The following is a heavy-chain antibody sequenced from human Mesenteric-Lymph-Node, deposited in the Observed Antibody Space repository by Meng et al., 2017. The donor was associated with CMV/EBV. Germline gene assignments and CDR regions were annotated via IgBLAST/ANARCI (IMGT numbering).Heavy chain of an antibody. V-gene: IGHV3-30*04. CDR3: ARDFSGSGMGRFDY. J-gene: IGHJ4*02. Sequence: GGSLRLSCAASGFTFSNYPMHWVRQAPGKGLEWVAVISHDGGDNNFADSVKGRFTISRDNFKNTLYLQMSSLRIEDTAVYYCARDFSGSGMGRFDYWGQGSRVTVSS. CDR1: GFTFSNYP. CDR2: ISHDGGDN. D-gene: IGHD3-10*01.